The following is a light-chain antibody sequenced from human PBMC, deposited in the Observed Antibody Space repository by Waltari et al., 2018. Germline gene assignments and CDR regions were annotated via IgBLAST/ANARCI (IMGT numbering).Light chain of an antibody. CDR1: QSVGKS. Sequence: EIVLTQSPGTLCLSPGERATLFCRASQSVGKSLAWYQQKPGHAPRLLIHAASSRATGIPDRFSGSGFGTDFSLTISRLEPEDFAVYYCQKYESLPATFGQGTKVEIK. CDR3: QKYESLPAT. J-gene: IGKJ1*01. CDR2: AAS. V-gene: IGKV3-20*01.